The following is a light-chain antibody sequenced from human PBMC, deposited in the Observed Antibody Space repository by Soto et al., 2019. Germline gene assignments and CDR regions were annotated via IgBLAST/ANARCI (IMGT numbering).Light chain of an antibody. CDR3: SSYAGSINLV. CDR2: EVI. V-gene: IGLV2-8*01. J-gene: IGLJ2*01. Sequence: QSVLTQPPSASGSPGQSVTISCTGTSSDVGGYNYVSWYQQHPGKAPKLMIYEVIKRPSGVPDRFSGSKSGNTASLTVSGLQAEDEADYYCSSYAGSINLVFGGGTKLTVL. CDR1: SSDVGGYNY.